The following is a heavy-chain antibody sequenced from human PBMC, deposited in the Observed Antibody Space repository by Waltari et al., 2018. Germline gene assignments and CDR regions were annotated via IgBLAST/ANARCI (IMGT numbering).Heavy chain of an antibody. V-gene: IGHV3-23*04. J-gene: IGHJ5*02. D-gene: IGHD3-10*01. Sequence: EVQLVESGGGLVQPGGSLRLSCAASGFTFSSYAMSWVRQAPGKGLEWVSAISGSGGRTYYADSVKGRFTISRDNSKNTLYLQMNSLRAEDTAVYYCPLWHGSGSPSNWFDPWGQGTLVTVSS. CDR3: PLWHGSGSPSNWFDP. CDR1: GFTFSSYA. CDR2: ISGSGGRT.